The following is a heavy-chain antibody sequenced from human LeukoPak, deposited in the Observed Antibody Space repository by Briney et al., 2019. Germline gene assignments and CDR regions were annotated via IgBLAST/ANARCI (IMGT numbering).Heavy chain of an antibody. V-gene: IGHV1-18*01. CDR1: GYTFTSYG. Sequence: GASVKVSCKASGYTFTSYGIGWVRQAPGQGLEWMGWISAYNGNTNYAQKLQGRVTMTTDTSTSTAYMELRSLRSDDTAVYYCAREGFDYYDSSADYWGQGTLVTVSS. J-gene: IGHJ4*02. CDR2: ISAYNGNT. CDR3: AREGFDYYDSSADY. D-gene: IGHD3-22*01.